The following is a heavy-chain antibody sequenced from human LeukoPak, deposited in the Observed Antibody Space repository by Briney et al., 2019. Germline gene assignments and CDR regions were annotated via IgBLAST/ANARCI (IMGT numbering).Heavy chain of an antibody. Sequence: PSETLSLTCTVSGGSISSSSYYWGWIRQPPGKGLEWIGYIYYSGSTNYNPSLKSRVTISVDTSKNQFSLKLSSVTAADTAVYYCAKSGSYLLYFQHWGQGTLVTVSS. V-gene: IGHV4-61*05. J-gene: IGHJ1*01. CDR1: GGSISSSSYY. CDR2: IYYSGST. CDR3: AKSGSYLLYFQH. D-gene: IGHD1-26*01.